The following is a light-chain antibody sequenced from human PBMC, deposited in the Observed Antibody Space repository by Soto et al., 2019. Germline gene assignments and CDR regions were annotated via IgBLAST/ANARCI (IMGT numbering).Light chain of an antibody. CDR2: GAS. J-gene: IGKJ5*01. V-gene: IGKV3-20*01. CDR1: QTVSSY. Sequence: ENVLTQSPGTLSLSPGEIATLSCRASQTVSSYLTWYQQRPGQAPRLLIYGASKRATGIPDRFSGSGSGTDFTLTISRLEPEDFALCYCQQYGTSPITFGQGTRLEIK. CDR3: QQYGTSPIT.